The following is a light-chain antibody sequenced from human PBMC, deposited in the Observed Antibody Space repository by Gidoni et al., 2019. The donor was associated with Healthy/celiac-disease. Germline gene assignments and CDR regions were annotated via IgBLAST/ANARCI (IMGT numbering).Light chain of an antibody. V-gene: IGLV2-23*01. CDR1: SSDVGSYNL. J-gene: IGLJ2*01. CDR2: EGS. Sequence: QSALTQPASVSGSTGLSITISCTGTSSDVGSYNLVSWYQQHPGTAPKLMIYEGSKRRSGVSNRFSGSKSGNTASLTISGLQAEDEADYYCCSYAGSKRVFGGGTKLTVL. CDR3: CSYAGSKRV.